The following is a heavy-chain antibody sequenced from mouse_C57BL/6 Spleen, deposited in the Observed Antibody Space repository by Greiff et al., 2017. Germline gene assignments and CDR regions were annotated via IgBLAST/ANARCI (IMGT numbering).Heavy chain of an antibody. Sequence: VQLQESGPGLVQPSQSLSITCTVSGFSLTSYGVHWVRQSPGKGLEWLGVIWSGGSTDYNAAFMSRLSITKDNSKSQVFFKMNSLQSDDTAIYYCAKYDDGYFDWYFDVWGTGTTVTASS. CDR2: IWSGGST. CDR3: AKYDDGYFDWYFDV. V-gene: IGHV2-5*01. CDR1: GFSLTSYG. J-gene: IGHJ1*03. D-gene: IGHD2-3*01.